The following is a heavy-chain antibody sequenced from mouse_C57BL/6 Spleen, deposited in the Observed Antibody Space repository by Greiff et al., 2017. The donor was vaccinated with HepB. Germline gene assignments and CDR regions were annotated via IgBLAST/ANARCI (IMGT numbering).Heavy chain of an antibody. CDR3: AILPITTVVAPYFDY. CDR2: IFPGSGST. Sequence: VQLQQSGPELVKPGASVKISCKASGYTFTDYYINWVKQRPGQGLEWIGWIFPGSGSTYYNEKFKGKATLTVDKASSTAYMLLSSLTSEDSAVYFCAILPITTVVAPYFDYWGQGTTLTVSS. D-gene: IGHD1-1*01. CDR1: GYTFTDYY. V-gene: IGHV1-75*01. J-gene: IGHJ2*01.